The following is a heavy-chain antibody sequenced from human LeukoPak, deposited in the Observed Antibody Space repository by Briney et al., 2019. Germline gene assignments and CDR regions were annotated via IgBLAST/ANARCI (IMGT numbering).Heavy chain of an antibody. V-gene: IGHV3-30*04. J-gene: IGHJ4*02. CDR2: ISYDGSNK. CDR1: GFTFSSYE. CDR3: AREAITMIVVVITTPSFDY. D-gene: IGHD3-22*01. Sequence: GGSLRLSCAASGFTFSSYEMNWVRQAPGKGLEWVAVISYDGSNKYYADSVKGRFTISRDNSKNTLYLQMNSLRAEDTAVYYCAREAITMIVVVITTPSFDYWGQGTLVTVSS.